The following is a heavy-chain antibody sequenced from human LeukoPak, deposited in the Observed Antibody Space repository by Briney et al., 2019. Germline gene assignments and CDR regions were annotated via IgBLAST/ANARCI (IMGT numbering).Heavy chain of an antibody. J-gene: IGHJ4*02. CDR2: IYHSGST. V-gene: IGHV4-39*01. Sequence: SETLSLTCAVSGGSISISTYYWGWVRQPPEKGLEWIGSIYHSGSTYYNPSLKSRLTISVDTSKNQFSLKLNSVTAADTSVYYCARHRNVASLSLDYWGQGTLVTVSS. CDR1: GGSISISTYY. D-gene: IGHD1-14*01. CDR3: ARHRNVASLSLDY.